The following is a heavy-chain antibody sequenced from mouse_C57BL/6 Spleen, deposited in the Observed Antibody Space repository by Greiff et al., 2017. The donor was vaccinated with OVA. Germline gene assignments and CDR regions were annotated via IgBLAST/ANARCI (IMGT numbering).Heavy chain of an antibody. CDR3: ARNSYYYGSSWWYFEG. D-gene: IGHD1-1*01. CDR2: IWTGGGT. CDR1: GFSFTSYA. J-gene: IGHJ1*03. Sequence: VHLVESGPGLVTPSQSLSISCTVSGFSFTSYAISWVRQPPGKGLEWLGVIWTGGGTNYNSAHKYRLSISKDNSTIQVFLKMNSLQTNDTAEYYGARNSYYYGSSWWYFEGWGTGTTVTVSS. V-gene: IGHV2-9-1*01.